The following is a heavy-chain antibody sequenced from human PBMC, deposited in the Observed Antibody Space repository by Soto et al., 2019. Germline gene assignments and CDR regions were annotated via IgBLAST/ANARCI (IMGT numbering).Heavy chain of an antibody. V-gene: IGHV3-74*01. CDR3: ARDASSGWYAGVGY. D-gene: IGHD6-19*01. CDR1: GFSFSNYW. J-gene: IGHJ4*02. Sequence: GGSLRLSCAASGFSFSNYWVHWVRQPPGKGLVWVSRINSDGSSISYADSVRGRFTISRDNARNTLYLQMNNLRAEDTAVYYCARDASSGWYAGVGYWGQGTLVTVSS. CDR2: INSDGSSI.